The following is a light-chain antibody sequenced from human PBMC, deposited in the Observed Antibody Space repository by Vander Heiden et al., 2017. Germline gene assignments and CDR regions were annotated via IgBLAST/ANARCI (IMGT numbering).Light chain of an antibody. Sequence: YAMTPPPSGSVSPGQTVSITCSGDKLGDKFACWYQQKPGQSPVLVIYQDSKRPSGIPERFSGSNSGNTATLTISGTQAMDEADYYCQAWDISTYVFGTGTKVTVL. CDR2: QDS. J-gene: IGLJ1*01. CDR1: KLGDKF. V-gene: IGLV3-1*01. CDR3: QAWDISTYV.